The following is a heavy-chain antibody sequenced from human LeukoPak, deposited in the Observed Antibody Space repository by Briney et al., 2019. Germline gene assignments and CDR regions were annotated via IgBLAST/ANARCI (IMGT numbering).Heavy chain of an antibody. D-gene: IGHD6-19*01. V-gene: IGHV3-9*01. Sequence: GGSLRLSCAASGFTFDDYAMHWVRQAPGKGLEWVSGISWNSGSIGYADSVKGRFTISRDNAKNSLYLQMNSLGAEDTALYYCAKDRGAVAGIDFDYWGQGTLVTVSS. CDR2: ISWNSGSI. CDR3: AKDRGAVAGIDFDY. J-gene: IGHJ4*02. CDR1: GFTFDDYA.